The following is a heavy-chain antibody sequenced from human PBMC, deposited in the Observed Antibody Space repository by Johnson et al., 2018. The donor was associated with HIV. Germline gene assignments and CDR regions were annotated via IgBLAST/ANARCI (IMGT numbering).Heavy chain of an antibody. V-gene: IGHV3-30*04. CDR1: GLTFSSYA. Sequence: QMHLVESGGGVVQPGRSLRLSCAASGLTFSSYAMHWVRQAPGKGLEWVAVISYVGTKKYYADSVRGRFIISRDNSKNTLYLQMNSLRAEDTALYYCGRVRGGGEDAFDIWGQGKMVTVAS. CDR3: GRVRGGGEDAFDI. D-gene: IGHD2-15*01. CDR2: ISYVGTKK. J-gene: IGHJ3*02.